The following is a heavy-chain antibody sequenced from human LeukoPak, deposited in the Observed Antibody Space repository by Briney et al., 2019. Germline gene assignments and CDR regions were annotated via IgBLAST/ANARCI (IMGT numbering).Heavy chain of an antibody. Sequence: PSETLSLTCTVSGGSISSSSYYWGWIRQPPGKGLEWIGSIYYSGSTYYNPSLKSRVTISVDTSKNQFSLKLFSVTAADTAVYYFFFGSGNYLPFDYWGQGTLVTVSS. V-gene: IGHV4-39*01. D-gene: IGHD3-10*01. CDR1: GGSISSSSYY. CDR3: FFGSGNYLPFDY. CDR2: IYYSGST. J-gene: IGHJ4*02.